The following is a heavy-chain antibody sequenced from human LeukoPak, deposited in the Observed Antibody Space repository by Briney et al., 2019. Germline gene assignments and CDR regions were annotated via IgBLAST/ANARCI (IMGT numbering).Heavy chain of an antibody. CDR2: IYYSGGT. Sequence: SETLSLTCTVSGGSISSYYWSWIRQPPGKGLEWIGYIYYSGGTNYNPSLKSRVTISVDTSKNQFSLKLSSVTAADTAVYYCARADSGYGYVPDYWGQGTLVTVSS. CDR1: GGSISSYY. J-gene: IGHJ4*02. D-gene: IGHD5-12*01. CDR3: ARADSGYGYVPDY. V-gene: IGHV4-59*08.